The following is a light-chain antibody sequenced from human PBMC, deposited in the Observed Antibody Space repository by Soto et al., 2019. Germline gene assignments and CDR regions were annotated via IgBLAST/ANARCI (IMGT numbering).Light chain of an antibody. V-gene: IGKV1-27*01. J-gene: IGKJ3*01. CDR2: AAA. CDR3: QKNNSASYT. Sequence: IQMTQSPSSLSASVGDRVTIPCRARQGLSSSLAWYQQKPGKAPKRLLYAAATLQSGVPSLFSGSGSATDFTLSCISLQPEDVSNDYCQKNNSASYTFGPANTVDIK. CDR1: QGLSSS.